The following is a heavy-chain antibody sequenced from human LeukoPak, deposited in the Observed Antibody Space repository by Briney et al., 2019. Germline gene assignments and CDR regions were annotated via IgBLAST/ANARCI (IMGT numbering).Heavy chain of an antibody. CDR1: GGSISSYY. Sequence: PSETLSLTCTVSGGSISSYYWSWIRQPPGKGLEWIGYIYYSGSTNYSPSLKSRVTISVDTSKNQLSLKLSSVTAADTAVYFCARVGSGWSFDYWGQGTLVTVSS. J-gene: IGHJ4*02. D-gene: IGHD6-19*01. V-gene: IGHV4-59*01. CDR3: ARVGSGWSFDY. CDR2: IYYSGST.